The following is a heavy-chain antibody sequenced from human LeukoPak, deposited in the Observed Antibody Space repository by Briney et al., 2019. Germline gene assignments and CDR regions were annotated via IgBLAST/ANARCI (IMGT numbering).Heavy chain of an antibody. V-gene: IGHV4-34*01. CDR1: GGSFSGYY. CDR2: INHSGST. Sequence: SETLSLTCAVYGGSFSGYYWSWIRQPPGKGLEWIGEINHSGSTNYNPSLKSRATISVDTSQNQFSLKLSSVTAADTAVYYCARARTTVTTPPHIDYWGQGTLVTVSS. J-gene: IGHJ4*02. D-gene: IGHD4-17*01. CDR3: ARARTTVTTPPHIDY.